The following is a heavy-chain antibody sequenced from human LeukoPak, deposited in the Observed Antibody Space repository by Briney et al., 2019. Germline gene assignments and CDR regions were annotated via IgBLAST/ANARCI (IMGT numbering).Heavy chain of an antibody. CDR3: ARGPRITIFGVVMANDAFDI. V-gene: IGHV3-23*01. CDR1: GFTFSSYA. Sequence: PGGSLRLSCAASGFTFSSYAMSWVRQAPGRGLQWVSAFSGSGGGTYYADSVKGRFTISRDNSKNTLYLQMNCLRAEDTVVYYCARGPRITIFGVVMANDAFDIWGQGTMVTVSS. CDR2: FSGSGGGT. J-gene: IGHJ3*02. D-gene: IGHD3-3*01.